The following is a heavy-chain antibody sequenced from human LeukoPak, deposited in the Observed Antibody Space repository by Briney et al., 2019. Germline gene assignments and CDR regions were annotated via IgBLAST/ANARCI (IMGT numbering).Heavy chain of an antibody. Sequence: GGSLRLSCAASGFTVSSNYRSWVRQAPGKGLEWVSVIYSGGSTYYADSVKGRFTISRDNSKNTLYLQMNSLRAEDTAVYYCATHSGANDAFDIWGQGTMVTVSS. CDR3: ATHSGANDAFDI. D-gene: IGHD3-10*01. CDR2: IYSGGST. CDR1: GFTVSSNY. J-gene: IGHJ3*02. V-gene: IGHV3-53*01.